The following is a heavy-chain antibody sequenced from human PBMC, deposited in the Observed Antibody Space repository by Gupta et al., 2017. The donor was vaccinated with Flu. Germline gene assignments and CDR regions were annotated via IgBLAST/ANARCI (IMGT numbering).Heavy chain of an antibody. D-gene: IGHD3-10*01. CDR3: ARGTPPPYYDGSKRWSSWFDP. J-gene: IGHJ5*02. Sequence: WIRQPPGKGLEWIGEINHSGRTNYRPSLKSRGTITVDTSKHQFSLKLGAVTAAEPAVYYCARGTPPPYYDGSKRWSSWFDPGVQGTLVTVSS. V-gene: IGHV4-34*01. CDR2: INHSGRT.